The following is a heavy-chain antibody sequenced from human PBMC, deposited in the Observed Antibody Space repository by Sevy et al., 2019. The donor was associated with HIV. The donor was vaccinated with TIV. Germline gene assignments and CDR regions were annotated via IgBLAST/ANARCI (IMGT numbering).Heavy chain of an antibody. V-gene: IGHV1-24*01. D-gene: IGHD3-22*01. CDR1: GYTLTQLS. CDR2: FDPEDGET. Sequence: ASVKVSCKVSGYTLTQLSMHWVLQAPGEGPEWMGTFDPEDGETMYAQKFQGRVIMTEDTSTDTAYMELSSLRSEDTAFYYCATTKDYYDGSGYPFDDWGQRTLVTVSS. J-gene: IGHJ4*02. CDR3: ATTKDYYDGSGYPFDD.